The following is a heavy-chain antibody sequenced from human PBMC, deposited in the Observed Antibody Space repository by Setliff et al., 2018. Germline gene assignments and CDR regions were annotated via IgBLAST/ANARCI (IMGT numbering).Heavy chain of an antibody. CDR2: IYPGDSDT. D-gene: IGHD4-17*01. Sequence: GESLKISCKGSGYSFTSYWIGWVRQMPGKGLEWMGIIYPGDSDTRYSPSFQGQVTISADKSTSTAYVELSSLRSEDTAVYYCARGRLRWSLGVDVWGQGTTVTVSS. CDR1: GYSFTSYW. V-gene: IGHV5-51*01. CDR3: ARGRLRWSLGVDV. J-gene: IGHJ6*02.